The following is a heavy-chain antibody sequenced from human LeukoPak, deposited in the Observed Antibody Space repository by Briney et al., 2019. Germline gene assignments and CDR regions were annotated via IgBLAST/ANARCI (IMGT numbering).Heavy chain of an antibody. Sequence: ASVKLSFKASGYTFTSYDINWVRQATGQGLEWVGWMNPNSGNTGYAQKFQGRVTMTRNTSISTAYMELSSLRSEDTAVYYCARVRGYAGTEVDYWGQGTLVTVSS. V-gene: IGHV1-8*01. CDR3: ARVRGYAGTEVDY. CDR2: MNPNSGNT. CDR1: GYTFTSYD. D-gene: IGHD3-10*01. J-gene: IGHJ4*02.